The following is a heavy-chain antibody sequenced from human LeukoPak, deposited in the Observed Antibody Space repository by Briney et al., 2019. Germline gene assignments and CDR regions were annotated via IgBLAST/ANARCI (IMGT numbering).Heavy chain of an antibody. J-gene: IGHJ4*02. CDR2: INHSGST. D-gene: IGHD3-9*01. CDR3: ARDGYFDWLSPQKYFDY. V-gene: IGHV4-34*01. Sequence: PSETLSLTCAAYGGSFSGYYWSWIRQPPGKGLEWIREINHSGSTNYNPSLKSRVTISVDTSKNQFSLKLSSVTAADTAVYYCARDGYFDWLSPQKYFDYWGQGTLVTVSS. CDR1: GGSFSGYY.